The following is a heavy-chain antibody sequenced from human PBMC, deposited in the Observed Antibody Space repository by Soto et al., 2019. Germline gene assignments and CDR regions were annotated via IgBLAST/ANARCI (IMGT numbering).Heavy chain of an antibody. CDR3: AKFCGYCSGGSCYSGAFDV. Sequence: GSLRLSCAASGFTPTTYAMSWVRQAPGKGLEWDSAISGSGGHTYYADSVKGRFTISRDNSKNTLFLQMNSLRAEDTAIYYCAKFCGYCSGGSCYSGAFDVWGQGTMVTVSS. CDR1: GFTPTTYA. D-gene: IGHD2-15*01. J-gene: IGHJ3*01. CDR2: ISGSGGHT. V-gene: IGHV3-23*01.